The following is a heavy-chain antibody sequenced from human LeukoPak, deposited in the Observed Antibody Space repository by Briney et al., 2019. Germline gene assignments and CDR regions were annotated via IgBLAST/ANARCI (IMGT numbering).Heavy chain of an antibody. J-gene: IGHJ4*02. V-gene: IGHV1-18*01. CDR2: ISGYNGDT. CDR1: GYMFNRYG. D-gene: IGHD2-8*02. Sequence: ASVKVSCKASGYMFNRYGISWVRQGPGQGLEWMGWISGYNGDTKYAEKLQGRVTMTTDTSTSTAYMELGSLNSDDTAVYFCARDYFHGHCAGLSCFLLDYWGQGTLVTVSS. CDR3: ARDYFHGHCAGLSCFLLDY.